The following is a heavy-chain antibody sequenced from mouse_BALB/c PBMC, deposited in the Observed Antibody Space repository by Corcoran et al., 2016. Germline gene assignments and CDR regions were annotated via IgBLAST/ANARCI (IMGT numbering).Heavy chain of an antibody. V-gene: IGHV9-1*02. CDR2: INTYTGEP. CDR3: ARRPLYYGSSGYFVDY. D-gene: IGHD1-1*01. J-gene: IGHJ2*01. Sequence: QIQLVQSGPELKKPGETVKISCKASGYTFTNSGMNWVKQAPGKGLKWMGWINTYTGEPTYADDFKGRFAFSLETSASTAYLQINNLKNEDMATYFCARRPLYYGSSGYFVDYWGQGTTLTVSS. CDR1: GYTFTNSG.